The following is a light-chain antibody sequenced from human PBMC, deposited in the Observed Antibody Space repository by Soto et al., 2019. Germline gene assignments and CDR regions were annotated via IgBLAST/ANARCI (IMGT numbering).Light chain of an antibody. Sequence: DIVMTQSPDSLAVSLGERATINCKSSQSVLYSSNNKNYLAWYQQKPGQPPKLLIYWASTRKSGAPDRFSGSGSGTDFTPTISSLQAEDVAVYYCQQYYSTFTFGPGTKVDIK. CDR2: WAS. V-gene: IGKV4-1*01. J-gene: IGKJ3*01. CDR3: QQYYSTFT. CDR1: QSVLYSSNNKNY.